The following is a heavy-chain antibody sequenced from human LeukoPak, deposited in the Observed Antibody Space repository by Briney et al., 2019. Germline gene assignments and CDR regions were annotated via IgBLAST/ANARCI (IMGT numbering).Heavy chain of an antibody. J-gene: IGHJ4*02. Sequence: PGGSLRLSCTASGFTFDDYAMHWVRQAPAKGLEWVSLISGDGGTTDYADSVKGRFTISRDNSKNSLYLQMNSLRTEDTALYYCAKDRLVAYTLDYWGQGTLVTVSS. CDR2: ISGDGGTT. CDR1: GFTFDDYA. V-gene: IGHV3-43*02. CDR3: AKDRLVAYTLDY. D-gene: IGHD3-16*01.